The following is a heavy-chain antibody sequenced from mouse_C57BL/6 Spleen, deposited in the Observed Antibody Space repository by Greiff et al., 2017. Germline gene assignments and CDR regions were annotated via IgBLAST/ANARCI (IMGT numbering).Heavy chain of an antibody. V-gene: IGHV2-2*01. J-gene: IGHJ3*01. Sequence: VTLMESGPGLVQPSQSLSITCTVSGFSLTSYGVHWVRQSPGKGLGWLGVIWSGGSTDYNAAFISRLSISKDNSKSQVFFKMNSLQADDTAIYYCARTGNYYGSSSAWFAYWGQGTLVTVSA. CDR1: GFSLTSYG. D-gene: IGHD1-1*01. CDR3: ARTGNYYGSSSAWFAY. CDR2: IWSGGST.